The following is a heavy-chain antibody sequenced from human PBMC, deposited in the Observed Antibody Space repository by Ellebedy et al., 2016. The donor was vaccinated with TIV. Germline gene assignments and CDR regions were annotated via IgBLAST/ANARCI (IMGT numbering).Heavy chain of an antibody. CDR3: ARNLVIFTFEKWYFDL. CDR1: GGSISSSIYY. Sequence: SETLSLTCTVSGGSISSSIYYWGWIRQPPGKGLEWIGTIYNSGSTCYNQSLKSRVTIPVDTSKNQFSLKLSSVTAADTAVYYCARNLVIFTFEKWYFDLWGRGTLVTVSS. V-gene: IGHV4-39*01. D-gene: IGHD3/OR15-3a*01. J-gene: IGHJ2*01. CDR2: IYNSGST.